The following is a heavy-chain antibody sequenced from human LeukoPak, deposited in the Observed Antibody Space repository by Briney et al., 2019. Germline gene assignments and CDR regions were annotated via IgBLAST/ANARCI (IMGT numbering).Heavy chain of an antibody. CDR1: GFTFSNYA. J-gene: IGHJ1*01. V-gene: IGHV3-23*01. CDR3: ARDPNGNYVGAFDFQR. D-gene: IGHD4-17*01. Sequence: GGSLRLSCAASGFTFSNYAMSWVRQAPGKGLEWVSSISGGGTYYADSVKGRFSISRDNYKNTLYLQMSSLRAEDTAVYYCARDPNGNYVGAFDFQRWGQGTLVTVSS. CDR2: ISGGGT.